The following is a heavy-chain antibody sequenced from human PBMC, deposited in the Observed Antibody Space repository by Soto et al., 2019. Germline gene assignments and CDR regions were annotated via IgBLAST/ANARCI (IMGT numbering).Heavy chain of an antibody. V-gene: IGHV3-23*01. CDR3: AKDPSVTYSSSSSYFDY. D-gene: IGHD6-6*01. J-gene: IGHJ4*02. CDR2: ISGSGGST. Sequence: GGSLRPSCAASGFTFSSYAMSWVRQDPGKGLEWVSAISGSGGSTYYADSVKGRFTISRDNSKNTLYLQMNSLRAEDTAVYYCAKDPSVTYSSSSSYFDYWGQGTLVTVSS. CDR1: GFTFSSYA.